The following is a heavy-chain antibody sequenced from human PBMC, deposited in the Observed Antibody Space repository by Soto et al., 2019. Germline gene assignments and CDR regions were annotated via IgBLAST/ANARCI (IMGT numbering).Heavy chain of an antibody. CDR1: GGSISSYY. Sequence: QVQLQESGPGLVKPSETLSLTCTVSGGSISSYYWSWIRQPPGKGLEWIGYIYYSGSTNYNPSLNSRVTISVDTSKIQSSLKLSSVTAADTAGYYCARAYVDYVFDYWGQGTLVTVSS. J-gene: IGHJ4*02. D-gene: IGHD4-17*01. V-gene: IGHV4-59*01. CDR2: IYYSGST. CDR3: ARAYVDYVFDY.